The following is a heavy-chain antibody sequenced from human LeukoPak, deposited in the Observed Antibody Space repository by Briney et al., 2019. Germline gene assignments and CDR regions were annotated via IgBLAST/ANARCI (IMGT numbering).Heavy chain of an antibody. D-gene: IGHD2-2*01. CDR1: GFTVSSNY. Sequence: GGSLRLSCAASGFTVSSNYMSWVRQAPGKGLEWVSVIYSGGSTYYADSVKGRFTISRDNSKNTLYLQMNSLRAEDTAVYYCAKVGVVVPAALYYFDYWGQGTLVTVSS. CDR3: AKVGVVVPAALYYFDY. V-gene: IGHV3-53*01. CDR2: IYSGGST. J-gene: IGHJ4*02.